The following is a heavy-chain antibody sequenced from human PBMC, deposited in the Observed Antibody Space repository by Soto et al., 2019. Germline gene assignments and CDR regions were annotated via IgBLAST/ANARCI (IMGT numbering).Heavy chain of an antibody. D-gene: IGHD6-13*01. J-gene: IGHJ4*02. CDR2: IIPIFGTA. CDR1: GGTFSSYA. V-gene: IGHV1-69*13. Sequence: GASVKVSCKASGGTFSSYAISWVRQAPGQGLEWMGGIIPIFGTANYAQKFQGRVTITADESTSTAYMELSSLRSEDTAVYYCARDAPLAAAFGDYFDYWGQGTLVIVSS. CDR3: ARDAPLAAAFGDYFDY.